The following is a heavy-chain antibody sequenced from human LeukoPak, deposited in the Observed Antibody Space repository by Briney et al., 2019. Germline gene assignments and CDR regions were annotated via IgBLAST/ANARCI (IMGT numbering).Heavy chain of an antibody. D-gene: IGHD2-15*01. Sequence: ASVKVSCKAAGYTFTGYYMLWVRQAPGQGLEWMGRINPNSGGTNHAQKFQGRVTMTRDTSISTAYMELSRLRSDDTAVYYCARGYCSGGSCYSVENWFDPWGQGTLVTVSS. CDR3: ARGYCSGGSCYSVENWFDP. V-gene: IGHV1-2*06. CDR1: GYTFTGYY. J-gene: IGHJ5*02. CDR2: INPNSGGT.